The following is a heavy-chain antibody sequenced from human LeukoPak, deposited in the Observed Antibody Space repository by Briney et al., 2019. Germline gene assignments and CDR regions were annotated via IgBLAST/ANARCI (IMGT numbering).Heavy chain of an antibody. CDR2: ISDDGGRK. J-gene: IGHJ4*02. CDR3: VRGVYNNGNMNDY. Sequence: GGSLRLSCVASGFTFSGYPMHWVRRTPGKGLDWVAIISDDGGRKFYADSVEGRFTISRDNSKNTLFLQMNSLRAEDTALYYCVRGVYNNGNMNDYWGQGTLVTVSS. D-gene: IGHD5/OR15-5a*01. CDR1: GFTFSGYP. V-gene: IGHV3-30*04.